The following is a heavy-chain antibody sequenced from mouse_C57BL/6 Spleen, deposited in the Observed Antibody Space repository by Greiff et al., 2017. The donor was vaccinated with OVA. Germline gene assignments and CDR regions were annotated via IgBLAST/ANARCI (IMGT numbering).Heavy chain of an antibody. V-gene: IGHV1-82*01. CDR1: GYAFSSSW. CDR3: ARSGDNFDY. Sequence: QVQLQQSGPELVKPGASVKISCKASGYAFSSSWMNWVKQRPGKGLEWIGRIYPGDGDTNYNGKFKGKATLTADKSSSTAYMQLSSLTSEDSAVYFCARSGDNFDYWGQGTTLTVSS. D-gene: IGHD3-1*01. CDR2: IYPGDGDT. J-gene: IGHJ2*01.